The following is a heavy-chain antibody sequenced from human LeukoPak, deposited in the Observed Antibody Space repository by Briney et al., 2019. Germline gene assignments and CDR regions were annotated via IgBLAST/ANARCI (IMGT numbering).Heavy chain of an antibody. V-gene: IGHV1-69*13. D-gene: IGHD1-14*01. Sequence: SVKVSCKASGGTFNSYSSTWVRLAPGQGLEWMGKIIPIFGTPNYAQKFQGRVTITADESTSTAYMELSSLRSEDTAVYYCADSSTGSDAFDIWGQGTVVTVSS. J-gene: IGHJ3*02. CDR1: GGTFNSYS. CDR3: ADSSTGSDAFDI. CDR2: IIPIFGTP.